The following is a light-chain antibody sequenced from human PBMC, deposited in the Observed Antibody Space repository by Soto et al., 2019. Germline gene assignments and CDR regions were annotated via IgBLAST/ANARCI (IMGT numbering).Light chain of an antibody. V-gene: IGKV3-15*01. J-gene: IGKJ2*01. Sequence: EVVMTQSPAALSVSPGERATLSCRASQSINSNLAWYQQKPGQAPRLLVYGASTMATGIPARFSGTGSGTEFTLTISSLQSEDFAVYYCHQYYDIPYNFGQGTKLEIK. CDR3: HQYYDIPYN. CDR1: QSINSN. CDR2: GAS.